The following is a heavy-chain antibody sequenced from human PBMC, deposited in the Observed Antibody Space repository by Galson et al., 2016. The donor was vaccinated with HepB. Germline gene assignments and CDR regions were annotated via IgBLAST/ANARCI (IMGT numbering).Heavy chain of an antibody. CDR3: ARVGYDYGDYAWFDWYFDV. CDR1: GFTFSIYN. V-gene: IGHV3-48*04. J-gene: IGHJ2*01. D-gene: IGHD4-17*01. Sequence: SLRLSCAASGFTFSIYNMSWVRQAPGKGLEWVSYISSISSTIYYADSVKGRFTISRDNATNSLYLQMNSLRAEDTALYYCARVGYDYGDYAWFDWYFDVWGRGTLVTVSS. CDR2: ISSISSTI.